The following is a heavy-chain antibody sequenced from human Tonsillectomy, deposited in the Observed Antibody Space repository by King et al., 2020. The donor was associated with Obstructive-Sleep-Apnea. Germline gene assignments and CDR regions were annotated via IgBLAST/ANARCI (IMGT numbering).Heavy chain of an antibody. CDR2: IYYSGST. D-gene: IGHD1-26*01. J-gene: IGHJ4*02. Sequence: VQLQESGPGLVKPSETLSLTCTVSGGSISSYYWSWIRQPPGKGLEWIGYIYYSGSTNYNPSLKSRVTISVDTSKNQFSLNLSSVTAADTAVYYCARHYSGSSYYFDYWGQGTLVTVSS. CDR1: GGSISSYY. V-gene: IGHV4-59*08. CDR3: ARHYSGSSYYFDY.